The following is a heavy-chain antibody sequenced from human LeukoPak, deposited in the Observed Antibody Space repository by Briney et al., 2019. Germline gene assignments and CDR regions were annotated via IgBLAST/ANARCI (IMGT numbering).Heavy chain of an antibody. CDR1: AFTFSRYG. V-gene: IGHV3-30*02. CDR3: AKEIWPTVTTPGWTYFDY. Sequence: GGSLRLSCAASAFTFSRYGMHWVRQAPGKGLEWVAFIRYDGSNKYYADSVKGRFTISRDNSKNTLYLQMNSLRAEDAAVYYCAKEIWPTVTTPGWTYFDYWGQGALVTVSS. J-gene: IGHJ4*02. CDR2: IRYDGSNK. D-gene: IGHD4-17*01.